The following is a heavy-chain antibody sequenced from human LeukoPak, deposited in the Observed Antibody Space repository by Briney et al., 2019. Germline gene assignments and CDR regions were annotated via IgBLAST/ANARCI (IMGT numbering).Heavy chain of an antibody. CDR1: GFTFSSYS. D-gene: IGHD2-21*01. V-gene: IGHV3-21*01. CDR2: ISSSSSYI. Sequence: GGSLRLSCAASGFTFSSYSMNWVRQAPGKGLEWVSSISSSSSYIYYADSVKGRFTISRDNAKNSLHLQMNSLRAEDTAVYYCASIPQKVNDYWGQGTLVTVSS. J-gene: IGHJ4*02. CDR3: ASIPQKVNDY.